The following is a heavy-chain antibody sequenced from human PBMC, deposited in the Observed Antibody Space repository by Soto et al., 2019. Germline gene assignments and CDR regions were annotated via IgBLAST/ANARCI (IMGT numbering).Heavy chain of an antibody. D-gene: IGHD3-10*01. Sequence: GGSLRLSCAASGFTFSSYAMHWVRQAPGKGLEWVAVISYDGSNKYYADSVKGRFTISRNNSKNTLYLQMNSRRAEDTAVYYCASGEYYFDYWGQGTLVTVSS. V-gene: IGHV3-30-3*01. CDR1: GFTFSSYA. CDR2: ISYDGSNK. CDR3: ASGEYYFDY. J-gene: IGHJ4*02.